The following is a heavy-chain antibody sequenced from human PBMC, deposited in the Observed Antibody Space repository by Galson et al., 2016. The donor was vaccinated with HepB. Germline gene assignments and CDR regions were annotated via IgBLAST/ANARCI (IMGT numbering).Heavy chain of an antibody. CDR3: ATSMRSASDY. V-gene: IGHV3-7*01. CDR1: GFTFISYW. J-gene: IGHJ4*02. CDR2: INEDGSVK. Sequence: SLRLSCAASGFTFISYWIAWVRQAPGKGLEWVANINEDGSVKYYVDSVKGRFTISRDNAKNSLYLQMSDLRAEDTALYYCATSMRSASDYWGQGSLVTVSS.